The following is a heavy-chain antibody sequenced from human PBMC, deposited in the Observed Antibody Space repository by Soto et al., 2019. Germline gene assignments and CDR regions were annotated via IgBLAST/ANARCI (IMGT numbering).Heavy chain of an antibody. V-gene: IGHV4-59*08. Sequence: PSETLSLTCTVSGGSISSYYWSWIRQPPGKGLEWIGYIYYSGSTNYNPSLKSRVTISVDTSKNQFSLKLSSVTAADTAVYYCARGSAAGNDYWGQGTLVTVSS. D-gene: IGHD6-13*01. J-gene: IGHJ4*02. CDR2: IYYSGST. CDR1: GGSISSYY. CDR3: ARGSAAGNDY.